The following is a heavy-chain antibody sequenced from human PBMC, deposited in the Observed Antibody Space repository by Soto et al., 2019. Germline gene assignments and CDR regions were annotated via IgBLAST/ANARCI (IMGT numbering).Heavy chain of an antibody. CDR2: IYYSGST. CDR1: GGSISSSSYY. CDR3: ARHAYCGGDCYSAGRWFDP. V-gene: IGHV4-39*01. Sequence: LSLTCTVSGGSISSSSYYWGWIRQPPGKGLEWIGSIYYSGSTYYNPSLKSRVTISVDTSKNQFSLKLSSVTAADTAVYYCARHAYCGGDCYSAGRWFDPWGQGTLVTVS. D-gene: IGHD2-21*02. J-gene: IGHJ5*02.